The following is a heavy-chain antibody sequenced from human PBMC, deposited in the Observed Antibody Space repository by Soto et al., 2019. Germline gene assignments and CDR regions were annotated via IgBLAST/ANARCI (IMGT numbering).Heavy chain of an antibody. Sequence: EVQLLESGGGLVQPGGSPRLSCAASGFTFTNYAMTWARQAPGKGLEWVSSLLRSGSTTYYADSVKGRFTISSDISANSLYLQMDSLRAEDTAVYYCAKDAVSGDGIWLLDSWGQGTVVTVSS. V-gene: IGHV3-23*01. CDR2: LLRSGSTT. D-gene: IGHD4-17*01. CDR3: AKDAVSGDGIWLLDS. J-gene: IGHJ4*02. CDR1: GFTFTNYA.